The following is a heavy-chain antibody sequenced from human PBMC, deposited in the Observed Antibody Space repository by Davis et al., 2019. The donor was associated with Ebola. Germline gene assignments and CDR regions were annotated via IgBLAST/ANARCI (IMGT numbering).Heavy chain of an antibody. Sequence: PGGSLRLSCAASGFTFSSYSMNWVRQAPGKGLEWVSSISRSSSYIYYADSVKGRFTISRDNAKNSLYLQMNSLRAEDTAVYYCARVCSSTSCYPYYYYYGMDVWGQGTTVTVSS. CDR1: GFTFSSYS. V-gene: IGHV3-21*04. CDR3: ARVCSSTSCYPYYYYYGMDV. D-gene: IGHD2-2*01. J-gene: IGHJ6*02. CDR2: ISRSSSYI.